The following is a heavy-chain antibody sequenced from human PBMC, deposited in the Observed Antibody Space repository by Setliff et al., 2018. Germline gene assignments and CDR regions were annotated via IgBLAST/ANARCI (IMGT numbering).Heavy chain of an antibody. CDR2: IIPNSGGT. V-gene: IGHV1-2*02. D-gene: IGHD1-26*01. Sequence: ASVKVSCKASGGSFSSYAIIWVRQAPGQGLELMGGIIPNSGGTDYAQKFQGRVTMTRDTSISTAFMDLSGLRSDDTAVYFCAREPHSGSYYGYFDLWGQGTLVTVSS. CDR1: GGSFSSYA. CDR3: AREPHSGSYYGYFDL. J-gene: IGHJ4*02.